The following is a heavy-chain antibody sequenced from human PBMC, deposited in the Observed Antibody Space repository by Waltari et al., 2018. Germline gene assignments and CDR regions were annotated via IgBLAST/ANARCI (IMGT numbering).Heavy chain of an antibody. Sequence: QLQLQESGPGLVKPSETLSLTCTVSGGSISSSSYYWGWIRHPPGKGLEWIGSIYYSGSTYYNPSLKSRVTISVDTSKNQFSLKLSSVTAADTAVYYCARDSGSYFNYYGMDVWGQGTTVTVSS. CDR3: ARDSGSYFNYYGMDV. D-gene: IGHD1-26*01. CDR2: IYYSGST. CDR1: GGSISSSSYY. J-gene: IGHJ6*02. V-gene: IGHV4-39*07.